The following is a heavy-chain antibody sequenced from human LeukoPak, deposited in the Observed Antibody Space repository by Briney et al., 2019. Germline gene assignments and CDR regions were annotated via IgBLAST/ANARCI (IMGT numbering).Heavy chain of an antibody. V-gene: IGHV3-43D*03. CDR1: GFTFDDYA. J-gene: IGHJ6*02. CDR3: AKDIDNWNGAPRAYYYYYGMDV. Sequence: GGSLRLSCAASGFTFDDYAMHWVRQAPGKGLEWVSLISWDGGSTYYADSVKGRFTISRDNSKNSMYLQMNSLRAEDTALYYCAKDIDNWNGAPRAYYYYYGMDVWGQGTTVTVSS. CDR2: ISWDGGST. D-gene: IGHD1-1*01.